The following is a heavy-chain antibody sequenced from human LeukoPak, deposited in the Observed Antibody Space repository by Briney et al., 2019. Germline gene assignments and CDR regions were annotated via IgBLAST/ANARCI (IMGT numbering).Heavy chain of an antibody. CDR1: GYSISSGYY. V-gene: IGHV4-38-2*01. CDR2: IYHSGST. J-gene: IGHJ4*02. D-gene: IGHD3-16*01. Sequence: SETLSFTCAVSGYSISSGYYWGWIRQPPGKGLEWIGSIYHSGSTYYNPSLKSQVTISVDTSKNQFSLKLSSVTAADTAVYYCARRAVGGYFDYWGQGTLVTVSP. CDR3: ARRAVGGYFDY.